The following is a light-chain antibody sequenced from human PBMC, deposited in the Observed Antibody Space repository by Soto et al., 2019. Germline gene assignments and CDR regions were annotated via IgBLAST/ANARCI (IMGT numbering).Light chain of an antibody. CDR1: QSVRSTS. Sequence: EIVLTQSPGTLSLSPGERATLSCRASQSVRSTSLVWYQQKPGQAPRLLIYGASSRATGIPDRFSGSGSGTDFTLTISRLVPEDSAVYYCQQYGSSSWTFGQGTRVEIK. CDR2: GAS. V-gene: IGKV3-20*01. CDR3: QQYGSSSWT. J-gene: IGKJ1*01.